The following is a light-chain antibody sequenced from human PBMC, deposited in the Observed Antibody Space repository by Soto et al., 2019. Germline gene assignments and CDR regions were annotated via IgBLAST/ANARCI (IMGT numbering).Light chain of an antibody. CDR1: PSVSSSY. CDR2: GAS. CDR3: QQYGSSLVT. V-gene: IGKV3-20*01. J-gene: IGKJ3*01. Sequence: EIVLTQSPGTLSLSPGERATLSCRASPSVSSSYLAWYQQKPGQAPRLLIYGASSRATGIPDRFSGSGSGTDFTLTISRLDPEDFAVYYCQQYGSSLVTFGPGTTVDIK.